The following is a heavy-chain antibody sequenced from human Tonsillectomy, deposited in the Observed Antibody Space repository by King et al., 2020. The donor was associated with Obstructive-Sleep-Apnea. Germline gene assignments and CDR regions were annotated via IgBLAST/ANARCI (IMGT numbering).Heavy chain of an antibody. J-gene: IGHJ1*01. V-gene: IGHV3-23*04. Sequence: VQLVESGGGLVQPGGSLRLSCAASGFTFSSYAMSWVRQAPGKGLEWVSAISGSGGSTYYADSVKGRFTISRDNSKNTLYLQMNSLRAEDTAVYYCAKDEDYYGSGSYTAEYFQHWGQGTLVTVS. CDR2: ISGSGGST. CDR3: AKDEDYYGSGSYTAEYFQH. CDR1: GFTFSSYA. D-gene: IGHD3-10*01.